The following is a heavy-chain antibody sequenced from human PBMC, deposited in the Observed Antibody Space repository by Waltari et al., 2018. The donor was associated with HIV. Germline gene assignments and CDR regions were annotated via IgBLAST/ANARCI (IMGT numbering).Heavy chain of an antibody. CDR2: FELEDDET. D-gene: IGHD3-10*01. CDR1: GHTLSELS. Sequence: QVQLVQSGAEVKKPGASVKVSCKVSGHTLSELSMHWVRQVPGKGLEWMGNFELEDDETIYAQKFQGIVTMTEDKASDTAYMELSSLTSGDTAVYYCATDFSGMVRAYSYYSLDVWGQGTTVTVSS. V-gene: IGHV1-24*01. CDR3: ATDFSGMVRAYSYYSLDV. J-gene: IGHJ6*02.